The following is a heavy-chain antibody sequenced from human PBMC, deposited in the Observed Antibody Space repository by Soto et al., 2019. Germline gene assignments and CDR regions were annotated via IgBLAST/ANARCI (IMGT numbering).Heavy chain of an antibody. CDR2: ILYDGSNE. CDR3: AKDEMAAATYRGLYYYYAMDV. D-gene: IGHD2-15*01. V-gene: IGHV3-30*18. CDR1: GFPFSRYG. J-gene: IGHJ6*02. Sequence: HPGGSLRLSCAASGFPFSRYGMHWVRQAPGKGLEWVALILYDGSNEYYVDSVRGRFTISRDNSKNTLFLQMNNLRADDTAVYYCAKDEMAAATYRGLYYYYAMDVWGQGTTVTVSS.